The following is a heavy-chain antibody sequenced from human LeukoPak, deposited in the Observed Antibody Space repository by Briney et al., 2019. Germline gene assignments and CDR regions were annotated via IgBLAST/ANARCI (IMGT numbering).Heavy chain of an antibody. CDR3: ARSEMATIGG. D-gene: IGHD5-12*01. V-gene: IGHV3-48*01. CDR1: GFTFSSYS. Sequence: PGGSLRLSCAASGFTFSSYSMNWVRQAPGKGPEWVSYISSSSSTIYYADSVKGRFTISRDNAKNSLYLQTNSLRAEDTAVYYCARSEMATIGGWGQGTLVTVSS. J-gene: IGHJ4*02. CDR2: ISSSSSTI.